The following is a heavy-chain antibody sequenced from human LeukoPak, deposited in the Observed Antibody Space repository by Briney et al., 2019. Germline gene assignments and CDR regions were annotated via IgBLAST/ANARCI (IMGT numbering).Heavy chain of an antibody. Sequence: GGSLRLSCAASGFTFSSYGMHWVRQAPGKGLEWVAVISYDGSNKYYADSVKGRFTISRDNSKNTLYLQMNSLRAEDTAVYYCAKDLGAVALGMDVWGQGTTVTVSS. J-gene: IGHJ6*02. CDR2: ISYDGSNK. D-gene: IGHD6-19*01. V-gene: IGHV3-30*18. CDR1: GFTFSSYG. CDR3: AKDLGAVALGMDV.